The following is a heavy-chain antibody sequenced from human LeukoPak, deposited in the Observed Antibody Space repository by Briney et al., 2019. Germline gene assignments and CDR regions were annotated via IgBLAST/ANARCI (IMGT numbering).Heavy chain of an antibody. V-gene: IGHV3-7*01. Sequence: GGSLRLSCAASGFTFSSNRMSWVRQAPGKGLEWVANIKEDGSEKYYVDSVKGRFTISRDNAKKSLYLQMNSLRVEDTAVYYCARDRAHYGSGSGTRKFDPWGQGTLVTVSS. J-gene: IGHJ5*02. CDR3: ARDRAHYGSGSGTRKFDP. D-gene: IGHD3-10*01. CDR2: IKEDGSEK. CDR1: GFTFSSNR.